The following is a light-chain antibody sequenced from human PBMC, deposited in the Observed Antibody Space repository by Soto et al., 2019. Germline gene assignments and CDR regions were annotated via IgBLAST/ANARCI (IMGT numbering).Light chain of an antibody. V-gene: IGKV3-15*01. CDR1: QSASSN. Sequence: THSPATPSVSPREIATLSCTASQSASSNLDWYQQKPGQARRLLTYGASTRATGIPARFSGSGCGTEFSLTISIMQSEDFAVYYCQQYNILRRFRQGTK. J-gene: IGKJ1*01. CDR2: GAS. CDR3: QQYNILRR.